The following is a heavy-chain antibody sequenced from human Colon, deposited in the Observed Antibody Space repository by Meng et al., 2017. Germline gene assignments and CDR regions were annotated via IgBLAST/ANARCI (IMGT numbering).Heavy chain of an antibody. D-gene: IGHD3-10*01. V-gene: IGHV4-4*07. CDR3: ARDLDTYYLDF. J-gene: IGHJ4*02. Sequence: QVQLTESARGLVKPSETLSLTRTVSGASSSNYHWSWIRQTAGKGLEYIGRIYTNGITNYNPSLKTRVTMSVDRSKNQLSLKLSSVTAADTAVYYCARDLDTYYLDFWGQGTLVTVSS. CDR2: IYTNGIT. CDR1: GASSSNYH.